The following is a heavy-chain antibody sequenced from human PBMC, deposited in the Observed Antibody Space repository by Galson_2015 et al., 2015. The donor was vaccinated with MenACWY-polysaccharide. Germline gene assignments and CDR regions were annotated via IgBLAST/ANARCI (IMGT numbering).Heavy chain of an antibody. Sequence: SLRLSCAASGFTFSTSAMHWVRQAPGKGLEWVAVISYDATNKYYRDSVKGRVTLSRDNSKNTVFLEMNSLRAEDTGVYYCARDYCGRTSCSGMDVWGQGTTVTVSS. CDR1: GFTFSTSA. D-gene: IGHD2-21*01. V-gene: IGHV3-30-3*01. CDR2: ISYDATNK. CDR3: ARDYCGRTSCSGMDV. J-gene: IGHJ6*02.